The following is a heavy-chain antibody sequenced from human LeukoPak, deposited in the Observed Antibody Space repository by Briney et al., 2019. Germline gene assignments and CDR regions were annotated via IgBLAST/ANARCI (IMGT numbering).Heavy chain of an antibody. CDR1: AGTISGYY. Sequence: SENLSLNCTAYAGTISGYYWSWLGQPPGQELEWIRYIYYSGRTNYNPSLESRVIISLDTSKNQFSLKLSSVTAADTAVYYCARTIPAMVTGWGYYFDYWGQGALVTVSS. CDR3: ARTIPAMVTGWGYYFDY. V-gene: IGHV4-59*01. CDR2: IYYSGRT. J-gene: IGHJ4*02. D-gene: IGHD5-18*01.